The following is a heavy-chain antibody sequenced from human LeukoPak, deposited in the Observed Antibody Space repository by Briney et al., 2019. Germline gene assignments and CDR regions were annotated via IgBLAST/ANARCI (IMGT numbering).Heavy chain of an antibody. J-gene: IGHJ6*03. D-gene: IGHD6-19*01. Sequence: GGSLRLSCAASGFTFSSYSMNWVRQAPGKGLEWVSSISSSSSYIYYADSVKGRFTISRDNAKNSLYLQMNSLRAEDTAVYYCASASSGWYKSYYYYMDVWGKGTTVTVSS. CDR2: ISSSSSYI. CDR1: GFTFSSYS. V-gene: IGHV3-21*01. CDR3: ASASSGWYKSYYYYMDV.